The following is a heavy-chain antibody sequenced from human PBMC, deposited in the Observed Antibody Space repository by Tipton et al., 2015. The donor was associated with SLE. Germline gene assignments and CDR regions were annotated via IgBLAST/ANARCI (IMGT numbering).Heavy chain of an antibody. D-gene: IGHD6-19*01. J-gene: IGHJ3*02. CDR1: GGSIGRSSFY. Sequence: TLSLTCTVSGGSIGRSSFYWSWIRQPPGKGLEWIGSIYHSGDSFYNPSLKSRVTISADTSKNQFSLRLSSVTAADTAVYYCARHDGQWDAFDIWGQGTMVTVSS. V-gene: IGHV4-39*01. CDR2: IYHSGDS. CDR3: ARHDGQWDAFDI.